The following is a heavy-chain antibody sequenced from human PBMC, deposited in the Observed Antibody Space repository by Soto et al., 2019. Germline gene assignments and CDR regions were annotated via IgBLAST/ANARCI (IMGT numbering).Heavy chain of an antibody. CDR3: ARGLGPLRGRWWFDP. V-gene: IGHV4-30-2*01. J-gene: IGHJ5*02. D-gene: IGHD2-15*01. CDR2: IYHSGST. Sequence: PSATPSLTCAVSDGSISSGGYSWSWIRQPPGKGLEWIGYIYHSGSTYYHPSLKSRVTISVDRSKNQFSLKLSSVTAADTAVYYCARGLGPLRGRWWFDPWGQVTLVTVSS. CDR1: DGSISSGGYS.